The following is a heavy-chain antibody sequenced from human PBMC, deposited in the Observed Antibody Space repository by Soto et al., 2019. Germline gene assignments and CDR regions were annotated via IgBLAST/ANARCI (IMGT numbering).Heavy chain of an antibody. CDR1: GYTFTSYG. D-gene: IGHD6-19*01. Sequence: PGASVKVSCKASGYTFTSYGISWVRQAPGQGLEWMGWISAYNGNTNYAQKLQGRVTMTTDTSTSTAYMELRSLRSDDTAVYYCARDETEAYSSGWYEADYWGQGTLVTVS. J-gene: IGHJ4*02. V-gene: IGHV1-18*04. CDR2: ISAYNGNT. CDR3: ARDETEAYSSGWYEADY.